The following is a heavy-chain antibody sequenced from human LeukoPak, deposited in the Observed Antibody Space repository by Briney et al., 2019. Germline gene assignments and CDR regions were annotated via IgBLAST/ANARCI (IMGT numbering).Heavy chain of an antibody. CDR2: IYPGDSDT. V-gene: IGHV5-51*01. Sequence: GESLKISCKGSGYSFTSYWIDWVRQMPGKGLEWMGIIYPGDSDTRYSPSFQGQVTISADKSISTAYLQWSSLKASDTAMYYCARAKYYYDSSGQLIDYWGQGTLVTVSS. D-gene: IGHD3-22*01. J-gene: IGHJ4*02. CDR3: ARAKYYYDSSGQLIDY. CDR1: GYSFTSYW.